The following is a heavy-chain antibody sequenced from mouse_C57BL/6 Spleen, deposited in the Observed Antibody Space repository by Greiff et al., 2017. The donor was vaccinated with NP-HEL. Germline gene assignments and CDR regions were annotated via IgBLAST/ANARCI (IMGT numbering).Heavy chain of an antibody. CDR2: IDPKSGGT. CDR1: GYTFTSYW. Sequence: VQLQQPGAELVKPGASVKLSCKASGYTFTSYWMHWVKQRPGRGLEWIGRIDPKSGGTKYNEKFKSKATLTVDKPSSTAYMQLSSLTSEDSAVYYCARSGSNYLAWFAYWGQGTLVTVSA. V-gene: IGHV1-72*01. CDR3: ARSGSNYLAWFAY. J-gene: IGHJ3*01. D-gene: IGHD2-5*01.